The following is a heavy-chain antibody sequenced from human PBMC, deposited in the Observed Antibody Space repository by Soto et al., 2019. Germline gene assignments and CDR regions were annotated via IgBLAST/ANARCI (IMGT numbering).Heavy chain of an antibody. CDR3: VKEAITMVRGVIISRFDP. CDR2: ISSNGGST. CDR1: GFTFSSYA. V-gene: IGHV3-64D*06. Sequence: PGGSLRLSCSASGFTFSSYAMHWVRQAPWKGLEYVSAISSNGGSTYYADSVKGRFTISRDNSKNTLYLQMSSLRAEDTAVYYCVKEAITMVRGVIISRFDPWGQGTLVTVSS. J-gene: IGHJ5*02. D-gene: IGHD3-10*01.